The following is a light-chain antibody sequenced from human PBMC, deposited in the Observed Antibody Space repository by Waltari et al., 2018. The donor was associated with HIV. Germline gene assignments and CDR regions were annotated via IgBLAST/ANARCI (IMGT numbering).Light chain of an antibody. CDR2: SAS. Sequence: DIQMTQSPRSLSASVGETVTFTCRSSQNVRTYVNWYQQTLGRPPRLLIFSASSLQSGVSSRFSGRGSGTDFTLTIKNLQPEDFATYYCEQNYDFTRTFGQGTTVG. CDR3: EQNYDFTRT. V-gene: IGKV1-39*01. J-gene: IGKJ1*01. CDR1: QNVRTY.